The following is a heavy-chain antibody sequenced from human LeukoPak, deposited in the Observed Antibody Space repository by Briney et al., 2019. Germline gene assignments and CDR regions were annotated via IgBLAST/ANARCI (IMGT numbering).Heavy chain of an antibody. CDR2: IYSGGTT. Sequence: GGSLRLSCAASGCTVSSHYMSWVRQAPGKGLEWVSVIYSGGTTYYADSVKGRFTISRDNSKNTLYLQMHSLRAEDTAVYYCARDCSGGSCFFDYWGQGTLVTVSS. CDR3: ARDCSGGSCFFDY. J-gene: IGHJ4*02. V-gene: IGHV3-66*02. D-gene: IGHD2-15*01. CDR1: GCTVSSHY.